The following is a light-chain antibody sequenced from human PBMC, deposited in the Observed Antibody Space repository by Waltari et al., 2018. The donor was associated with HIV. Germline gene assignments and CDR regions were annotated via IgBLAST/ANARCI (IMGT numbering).Light chain of an antibody. CDR1: SSNIGNNF. CDR2: DNN. Sequence: QSVLTQPPSVSAAPRQKVTISCSGTSSNIGNNFVSWYQQLPGTAPKLLIYDNNKRPSGIPDRFSGSKSGTSATLGITGLQTGDEADYFCATWDRSLSRVRFGGGTRLTVL. J-gene: IGLJ2*01. V-gene: IGLV1-51*01. CDR3: ATWDRSLSRVR.